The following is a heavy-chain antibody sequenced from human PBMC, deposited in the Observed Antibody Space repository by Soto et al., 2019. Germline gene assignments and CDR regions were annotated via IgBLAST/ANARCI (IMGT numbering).Heavy chain of an antibody. V-gene: IGHV3-30*18. J-gene: IGHJ4*02. D-gene: IGHD6-19*01. CDR1: GFTFSSYG. Sequence: GGSLRLSCAASGFTFSSYGMHWVRQAPGKGLEWVAVISYDGSNKYYADSVKGRFTISRDNSKNTLYLQMNSLRAEDTAVYYCAKDPRSDSSGWYVGFDYWGQGTLVTV. CDR2: ISYDGSNK. CDR3: AKDPRSDSSGWYVGFDY.